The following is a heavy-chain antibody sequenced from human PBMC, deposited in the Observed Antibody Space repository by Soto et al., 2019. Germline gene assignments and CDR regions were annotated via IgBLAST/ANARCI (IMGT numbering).Heavy chain of an antibody. Sequence: ESGGGLVTPGGSLRLSCAASGFTFSNAWMSWVRQAPGKGLEWVGRIKSKTDGGTTDYAAPVKGRFTISRDDSKNTLYLQMNSLKTEDTAVYYCTTDYDILTGYTASWFDPWGQGTLVTVSS. V-gene: IGHV3-15*01. CDR3: TTDYDILTGYTASWFDP. CDR2: IKSKTDGGTT. D-gene: IGHD3-9*01. J-gene: IGHJ5*02. CDR1: GFTFSNAW.